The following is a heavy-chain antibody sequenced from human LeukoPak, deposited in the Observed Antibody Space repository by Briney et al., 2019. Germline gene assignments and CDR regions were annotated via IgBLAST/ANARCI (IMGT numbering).Heavy chain of an antibody. CDR1: GGSFSGYY. Sequence: SETLSLTCAVYGGSFSGYYWSWIRQPPGKGLEWIGEINHSGSTNYNPSLKSRVTISVDTSKNQFSLKLSSVTAADTAVYYCARGRRASGYWGQGTLVTVSS. V-gene: IGHV4-34*01. CDR2: INHSGST. J-gene: IGHJ4*02. D-gene: IGHD1-26*01. CDR3: ARGRRASGY.